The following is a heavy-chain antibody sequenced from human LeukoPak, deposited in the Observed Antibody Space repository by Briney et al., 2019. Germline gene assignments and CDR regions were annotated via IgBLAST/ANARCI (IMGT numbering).Heavy chain of an antibody. CDR2: IYYRGTT. Sequence: SETLSLTCTVSGGSISSYYWTWIRQPPGKGLEWIGYIYYRGTTYYNPSLKSRVTISVDTSKNQFSLNLNSVTAADTAVYYCARVGATTRAFDIWGQGTMVTVSS. CDR1: GGSISSYY. D-gene: IGHD1-7*01. V-gene: IGHV4-59*01. CDR3: ARVGATTRAFDI. J-gene: IGHJ3*02.